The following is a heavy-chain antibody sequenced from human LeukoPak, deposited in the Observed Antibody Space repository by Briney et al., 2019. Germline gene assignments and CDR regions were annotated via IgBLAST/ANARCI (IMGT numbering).Heavy chain of an antibody. V-gene: IGHV5-51*01. J-gene: IGHJ4*02. D-gene: IGHD1-26*01. CDR3: ARWGVIVGAGLVD. CDR2: IYPGDSDT. Sequence: GESLKISCKGSGYTFTNYWIGWVRQMPGKGLEFMGIIYPGDSDTRYSPSFQGQVTISVDKSINTAYLQWSSLKASDTAMYYCARWGVIVGAGLVDWGQGTLVTVSS. CDR1: GYTFTNYW.